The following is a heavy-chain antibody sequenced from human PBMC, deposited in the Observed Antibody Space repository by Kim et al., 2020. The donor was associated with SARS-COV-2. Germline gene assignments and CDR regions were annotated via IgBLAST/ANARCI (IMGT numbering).Heavy chain of an antibody. CDR3: ARGHYYDSSGYLDY. Sequence: SETLSLTCAVSGGSISSSNWWSWVRQPPGKGLEWIGEIYHSGSTNYNPSLKSRVTISVDKSKNQFSLKLSSVTAADTAVYYCARGHYYDSSGYLDYWGQGTLVTVSS. D-gene: IGHD3-22*01. V-gene: IGHV4-4*02. CDR2: IYHSGST. J-gene: IGHJ4*02. CDR1: GGSISSSNW.